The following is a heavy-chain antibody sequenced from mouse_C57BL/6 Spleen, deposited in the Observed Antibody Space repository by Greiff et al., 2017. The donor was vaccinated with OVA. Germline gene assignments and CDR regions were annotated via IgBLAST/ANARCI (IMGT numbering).Heavy chain of an antibody. J-gene: IGHJ2*01. CDR2: IWSDGST. V-gene: IGHV2-6-1*01. D-gene: IGHD2-4*01. CDR1: GFSLTSYG. CDR3: ARQGDYDDVYYFDY. Sequence: QVHVKQSGPGLVAPSQSLSITCTVSGFSLTSYGVHWVRQPPGKGLEWLVVIWSDGSTTYNSALKSRLSISKDNSKSQVFLKMNSLQTDDTAMYYCARQGDYDDVYYFDYWGQGTTLTVSS.